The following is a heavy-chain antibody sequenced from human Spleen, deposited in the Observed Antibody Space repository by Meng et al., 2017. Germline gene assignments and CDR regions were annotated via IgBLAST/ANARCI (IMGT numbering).Heavy chain of an antibody. D-gene: IGHD3-10*01. V-gene: IGHV1-69*01. CDR3: ARGPYGSGSYSDY. J-gene: IGHJ4*02. Sequence: QVQRVQVGDEVRRPGSSGKFSCKASGGTFSSYAISWVRQAPGQGLEWMGGIIPIFGTANYAQRFQGRVTITADESTSTAYMELSSLRSEDTAVYYCARGPYGSGSYSDYWGQGTLVTVSS. CDR2: IIPIFGTA. CDR1: GGTFSSYA.